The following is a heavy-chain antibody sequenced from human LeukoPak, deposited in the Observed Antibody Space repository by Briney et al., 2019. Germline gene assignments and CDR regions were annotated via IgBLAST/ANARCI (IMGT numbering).Heavy chain of an antibody. V-gene: IGHV4-39*07. CDR1: GGSISSSSYY. CDR2: IYYSGST. Sequence: SETLSLTCTVSGGSISSSSYYWGWIRQPPGKGLEWIGSIYYSGSTYYNPSLKSRVTISVDTSKNQFSLKLSSVTAADTAVYYCARAESGLLWFGELLPSDDAFDIWGQGTMVTVSS. D-gene: IGHD3-10*01. CDR3: ARAESGLLWFGELLPSDDAFDI. J-gene: IGHJ3*02.